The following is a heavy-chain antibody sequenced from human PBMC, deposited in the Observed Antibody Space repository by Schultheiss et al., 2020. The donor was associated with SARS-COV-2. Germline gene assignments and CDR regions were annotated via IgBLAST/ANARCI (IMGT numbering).Heavy chain of an antibody. D-gene: IGHD1-1*01. CDR2: ISGGST. CDR3: ARGYRPNV. Sequence: GESLKISCVASGFSFDDYGMHWVRQAPGKGLEWVSYISGGSTYYADSRKGRFTISRDNSKNTLYLQMNSLRPEDRAVYYCARGYRPNVWGKGTTVTVSS. CDR1: GFSFDDYG. V-gene: IGHV3-38-3*01. J-gene: IGHJ6*04.